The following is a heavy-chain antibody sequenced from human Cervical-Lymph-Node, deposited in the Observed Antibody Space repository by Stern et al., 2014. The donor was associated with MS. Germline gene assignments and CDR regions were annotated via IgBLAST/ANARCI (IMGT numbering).Heavy chain of an antibody. CDR3: ARDNAYGVNRVHVGFDY. Sequence: QVQLQESGPGLVKPSETLSLTCTVSGDSISGYYWTWIRQPPGKGLEWIGDIDYSGKTNYNPPLKSRVTISIDTSKNQFSLNLSSLTAADTAVYYCARDNAYGVNRVHVGFDYWGQGTLVTVSS. D-gene: IGHD4-17*01. V-gene: IGHV4-59*01. J-gene: IGHJ4*02. CDR2: IDYSGKT. CDR1: GDSISGYY.